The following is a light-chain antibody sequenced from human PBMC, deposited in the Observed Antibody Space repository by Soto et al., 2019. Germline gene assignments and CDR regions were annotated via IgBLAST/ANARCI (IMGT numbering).Light chain of an antibody. CDR2: DAS. V-gene: IGKV1-39*01. J-gene: IGKJ1*01. CDR1: QGISTF. Sequence: DIQVTKSPSFLSASVGDRVTMTCRASQGISTFLAWYQQHPGTAPKRLIYDASNLQSGVPSRFSGSGSGTDFTLTISSLQPEDFATYYCQQSYINTWTFGQRTKVDIK. CDR3: QQSYINTWT.